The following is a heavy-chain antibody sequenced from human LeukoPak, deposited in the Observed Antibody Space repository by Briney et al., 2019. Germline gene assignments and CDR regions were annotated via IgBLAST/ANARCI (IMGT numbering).Heavy chain of an antibody. CDR3: ARVTGYIVEDYFDY. CDR1: GASISSSSSY. CDR2: FYYSGKT. Sequence: SETLSLTCSVSGASISSSSSYWGWIRQPPGRGLEWIGNFYYSGKTNYNPSLKSRVTISVDTSKNQFSLRLSSVTAADTAVYYCARVTGYIVEDYFDYWGQGTLVTVSS. J-gene: IGHJ4*02. D-gene: IGHD3-22*01. V-gene: IGHV4-39*07.